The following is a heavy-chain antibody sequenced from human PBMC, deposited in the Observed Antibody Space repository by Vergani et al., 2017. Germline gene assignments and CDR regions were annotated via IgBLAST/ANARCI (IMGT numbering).Heavy chain of an antibody. CDR3: AKVLSRRIAVAGTHDY. CDR2: ISGSGGST. D-gene: IGHD6-19*01. Sequence: EVQLLESGGGLVQPGGSLRLSCAASGFTFSSYAMSWVRQAPGKGLEWVSAISGSGGSTYYADSVKGRFTISRDNSKNTLYLQMNSLRAEDTAVYYCAKVLSRRIAVAGTHDYWGQGTLVTVSS. CDR1: GFTFSSYA. J-gene: IGHJ4*02. V-gene: IGHV3-23*01.